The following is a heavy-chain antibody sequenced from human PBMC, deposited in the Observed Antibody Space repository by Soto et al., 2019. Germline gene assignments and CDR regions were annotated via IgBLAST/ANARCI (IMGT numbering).Heavy chain of an antibody. V-gene: IGHV1-18*04. CDR1: GYTFSSYG. J-gene: IGHJ4*02. Sequence: ASVKVSCKASGYTFSSYGISWVRQAPGQGVEGMGWISAYNGNTNDAQKLQGRVTMTTDTSTSTAYMELRSLRSDDTAVYYCAREDYGDYGRGELDYWGRGTLVTVSS. CDR2: ISAYNGNT. D-gene: IGHD4-17*01. CDR3: AREDYGDYGRGELDY.